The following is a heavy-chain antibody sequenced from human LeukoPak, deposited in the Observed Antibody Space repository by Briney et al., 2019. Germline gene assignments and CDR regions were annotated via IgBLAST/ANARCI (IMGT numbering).Heavy chain of an antibody. V-gene: IGHV1-18*01. CDR1: GYTFTSYG. D-gene: IGHD3-22*01. CDR2: ISAYNGNT. CDR3: ARDFYDSSGYYSTPLFDY. Sequence: ASVKVSCKASGYTFTSYGISWVRQAPGQGPEWMGWISAYNGNTNYAQKLQGRVTMTTDTSTSTAYMELRSLRSDDTAVYYCARDFYDSSGYYSTPLFDYWGQGTLVTVSS. J-gene: IGHJ4*02.